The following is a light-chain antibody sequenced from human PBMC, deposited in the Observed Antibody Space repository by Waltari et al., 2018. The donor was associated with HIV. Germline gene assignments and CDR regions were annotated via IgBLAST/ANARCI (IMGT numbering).Light chain of an antibody. Sequence: SYVLTQPPAVSVAPGQTAKISCAGNSLGNKNVPWYQQKPGQAPVVVVDDDRERASQVPERISGSKAGNTASLTINRVEDADEADDHCQVWDVNSGHVVFGGGTKMTV. V-gene: IGLV3-21*02. CDR3: QVWDVNSGHVV. CDR2: DDR. J-gene: IGLJ2*01. CDR1: SLGNKN.